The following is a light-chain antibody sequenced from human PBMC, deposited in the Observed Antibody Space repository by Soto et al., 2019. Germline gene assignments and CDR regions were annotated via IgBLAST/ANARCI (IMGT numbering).Light chain of an antibody. CDR3: QQLNSYPRT. Sequence: IQLTQSPSSLSAPVGDRVTITCRASQGISSYLAWYQQKPGKAPKLLIYAPSTLQSGVPSRFSGGGSGTDFSVTISSLQPEDFATDYCQQLNSYPRTVGQGTKLEVK. CDR1: QGISSY. V-gene: IGKV1-9*01. J-gene: IGKJ2*01. CDR2: APS.